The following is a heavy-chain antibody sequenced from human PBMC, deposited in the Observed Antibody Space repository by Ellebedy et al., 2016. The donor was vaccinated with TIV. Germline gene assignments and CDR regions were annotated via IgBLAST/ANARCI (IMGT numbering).Heavy chain of an antibody. V-gene: IGHV3-30-3*01. J-gene: IGHJ6*02. CDR3: ARDGPVTTYYYYGMDV. CDR2: ISYDGSNK. Sequence: GESLKISXAVSGFTFSSYAMHWVRQAPGKGLEWVAVISYDGSNKYYADSVKGRFTISRDNSKNTLYLQMNSLRAEDTAVYYCARDGPVTTYYYYGMDVWGQGTTVTVSS. D-gene: IGHD4-17*01. CDR1: GFTFSSYA.